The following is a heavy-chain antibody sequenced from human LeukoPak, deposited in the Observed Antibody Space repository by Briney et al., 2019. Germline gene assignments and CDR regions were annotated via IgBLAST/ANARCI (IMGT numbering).Heavy chain of an antibody. V-gene: IGHV3-74*01. CDR3: ARDGWYRMWAFDI. Sequence: GGSLRLSCAASGFTFSSYWMHWVRQAPGKGLAWVSRINSDGSSTSYADSVKGRFTIPRDNAKNSLYLQMNSLRAEDTAVYYCARDGWYRMWAFDIWGQGTMVTVSS. J-gene: IGHJ3*02. CDR1: GFTFSSYW. CDR2: INSDGSST. D-gene: IGHD6-19*01.